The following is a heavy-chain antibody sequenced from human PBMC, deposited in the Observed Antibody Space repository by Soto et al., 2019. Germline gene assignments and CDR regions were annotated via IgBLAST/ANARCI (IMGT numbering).Heavy chain of an antibody. J-gene: IGHJ4*02. V-gene: IGHV3-64D*08. CDR2: IHSNGNQT. Sequence: GGSLRLSCSASGFTFSTYHMHWVRQAPGKGLEYISAIHSNGNQTYYADSVKGRFTVSRDNSKNTVYLQMSSLRADDTAVYYCAKDGPGGMAARPLVHWGRGTLVTVSS. CDR3: AKDGPGGMAARPLVH. D-gene: IGHD6-6*01. CDR1: GFTFSTYH.